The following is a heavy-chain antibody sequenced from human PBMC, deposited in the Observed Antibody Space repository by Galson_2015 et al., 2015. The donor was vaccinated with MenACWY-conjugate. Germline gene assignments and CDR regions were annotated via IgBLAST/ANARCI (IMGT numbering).Heavy chain of an antibody. CDR3: ATGGGNYYGPIGGLFDY. D-gene: IGHD1-26*01. J-gene: IGHJ4*02. CDR1: GFIFNTYW. Sequence: SLRLSCEASGFIFNTYWMHWVRQAPGKGLEWVSTISGSGESTYYADSVKGRSTISRDHSKNTLYLHVDNLRAEDTAVYYCATGGGNYYGPIGGLFDYRGQGTLSPSPQ. V-gene: IGHV3-23*01. CDR2: ISGSGEST.